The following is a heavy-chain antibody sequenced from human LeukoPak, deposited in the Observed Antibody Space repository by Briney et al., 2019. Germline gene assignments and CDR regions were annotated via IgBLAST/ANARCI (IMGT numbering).Heavy chain of an antibody. Sequence: GGSLRLSRAASGFSFSSNSMNWVRQAPGKELEWVSYISGSSSTIYYVDSLKGRFTVSRDNAQQSLSLPMNRLRAEPPAGSYFLSNVDPLVHWREGTLVSVPS. V-gene: IGHV3-48*01. CDR2: ISGSSSTI. D-gene: IGHD2-8*01. J-gene: IGHJ4*02. CDR3: LSNVDPLVH. CDR1: GFSFSSNS.